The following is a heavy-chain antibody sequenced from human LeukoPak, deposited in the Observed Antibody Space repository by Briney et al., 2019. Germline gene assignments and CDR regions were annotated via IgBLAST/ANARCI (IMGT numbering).Heavy chain of an antibody. J-gene: IGHJ4*02. V-gene: IGHV4-31*03. D-gene: IGHD6-19*01. CDR3: ARESGYSGGPFDY. Sequence: PSETLSLTCTASGGSISSSGYYWSWIRQRPGKGLEYFGYIYSSGSTYYNPSLKSRVTISMDTSKNQFSLTLTSVTAADMAVYYCARESGYSGGPFDYWGQGTLVTVSS. CDR1: GGSISSSGYY. CDR2: IYSSGST.